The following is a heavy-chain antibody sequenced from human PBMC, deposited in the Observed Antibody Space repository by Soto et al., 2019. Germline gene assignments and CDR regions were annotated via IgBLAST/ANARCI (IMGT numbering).Heavy chain of an antibody. J-gene: IGHJ4*02. CDR2: ISYDGSNK. V-gene: IGHV3-30*03. Sequence: QVQLVESGGGVVQPGRSLRLSCAASGFTFSSYCMHWVRQAPGKGLEWVAVISYDGSNKYYADSVKGRFTISRDNSKNTLYLQINSLRAEDTAVYYCSLSPPFDYWGQGTLVTVSS. CDR1: GFTFSSYC. CDR3: SLSPPFDY.